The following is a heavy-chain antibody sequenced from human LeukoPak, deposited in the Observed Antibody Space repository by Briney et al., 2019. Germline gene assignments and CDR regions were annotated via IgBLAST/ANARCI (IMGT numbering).Heavy chain of an antibody. Sequence: GGSLRLSCAASGFPFTTYWMSWVRQAPGKGLEWVANINQDGSEEDYMDSVMGRFTISRDNAKNSLYLQMNSLRDEDMGVYYCARDCDGRTSCYVRDYWGQGILVTVSS. CDR1: GFPFTTYW. CDR2: INQDGSEE. V-gene: IGHV3-7*01. J-gene: IGHJ4*02. CDR3: ARDCDGRTSCYVRDY. D-gene: IGHD2-2*01.